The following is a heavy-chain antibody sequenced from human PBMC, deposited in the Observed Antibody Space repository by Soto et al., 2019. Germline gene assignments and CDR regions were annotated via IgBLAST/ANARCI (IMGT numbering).Heavy chain of an antibody. CDR1: GGSIKVGGYY. CDR3: ARLAYSHYST. J-gene: IGHJ4*02. CDR2: IYYSGTT. D-gene: IGHD5-12*01. V-gene: IGHV4-39*01. Sequence: PSETLSLTCTVSGGSIKVGGYYWGWIRQTPGKGLEWVATIYYSGTTYYNPSLKSRLTISLDTSRNQFSLDLTSVTAADTAVYYCARLAYSHYSTWGQGTLVTVS.